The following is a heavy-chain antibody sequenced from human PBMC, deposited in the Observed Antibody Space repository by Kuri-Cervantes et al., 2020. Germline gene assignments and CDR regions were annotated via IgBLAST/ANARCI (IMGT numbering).Heavy chain of an antibody. J-gene: IGHJ4*02. CDR1: GYTFTSYY. CDR2: INPSGGST. Sequence: ASVKVSCKASGYTFTSYYMHWVRQAPGQGLEWMGIINPSGGSTNYAQKLQGRVTMTTDTSTSTAYMELRSLRSDDTAVYYCARVRLVRGVIMYGTAFDYWGQGTLVTVSS. V-gene: IGHV1-46*01. D-gene: IGHD3-10*01. CDR3: ARVRLVRGVIMYGTAFDY.